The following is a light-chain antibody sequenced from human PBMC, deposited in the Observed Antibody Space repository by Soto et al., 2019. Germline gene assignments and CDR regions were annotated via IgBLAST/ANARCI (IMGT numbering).Light chain of an antibody. CDR3: AAWDDSLNGLV. CDR1: SSSIGAGYD. J-gene: IGLJ2*01. CDR2: GNF. V-gene: IGLV1-40*01. Sequence: QSVLTQPPSVSGAPGQRVTISCAGGSSSIGAGYDVHWYQQLPGTAPKLLIYGNFNRPSGVPDRFSGSKSGTSASLAITGLQAGDEADYYCAAWDDSLNGLVFGGGTKLTVL.